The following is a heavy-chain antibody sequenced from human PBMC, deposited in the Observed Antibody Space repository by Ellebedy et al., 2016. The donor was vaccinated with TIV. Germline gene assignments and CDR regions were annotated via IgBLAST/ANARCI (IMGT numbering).Heavy chain of an antibody. J-gene: IGHJ4*02. CDR2: ISGSGGST. CDR3: AKVKRLATPPYYFDY. CDR1: GFTFSSYS. V-gene: IGHV3-23*01. D-gene: IGHD2-15*01. Sequence: GESLKISXAASGFTFSSYSMNWVRQAPGKGLEWVSAISGSGGSTYYADSVKGRFTISRDNSKNTLYLQMNSLRAEDTAVYYCAKVKRLATPPYYFDYWGQGTLVTVSS.